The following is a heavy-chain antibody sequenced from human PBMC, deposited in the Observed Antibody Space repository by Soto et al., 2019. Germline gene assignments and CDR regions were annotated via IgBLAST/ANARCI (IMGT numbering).Heavy chain of an antibody. D-gene: IGHD3-3*01. V-gene: IGHV1-46*01. CDR1: GYTFTSYY. Sequence: ASVKVSCKASGYTFTSYYMHWVRQAPGQGLEWMGIINPSGGSTSYAQKFQGSVTMTRDTSTSTVYMELSSLRSEDTAVYYCARTDFWSGYYHVGMDVWGQGITVTVSS. CDR2: INPSGGST. J-gene: IGHJ6*02. CDR3: ARTDFWSGYYHVGMDV.